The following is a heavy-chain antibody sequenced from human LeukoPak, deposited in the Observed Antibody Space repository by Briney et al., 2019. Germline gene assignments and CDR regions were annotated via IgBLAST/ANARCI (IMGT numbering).Heavy chain of an antibody. Sequence: GGSLRLSCAASGFIFRSYEMNWVRQAPGKGREGVSYISSSSSYIYYADSVKGRFTISRDNAKNSLYLQMNSLRAEDTAVYYCARDTIVATRAFDYWGQGTLVTVSS. J-gene: IGHJ4*02. CDR1: GFIFRSYE. CDR3: ARDTIVATRAFDY. CDR2: ISSSSSYI. V-gene: IGHV3-21*05. D-gene: IGHD5-12*01.